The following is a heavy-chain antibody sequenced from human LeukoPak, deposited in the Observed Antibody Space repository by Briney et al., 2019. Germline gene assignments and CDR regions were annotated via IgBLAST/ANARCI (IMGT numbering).Heavy chain of an antibody. CDR3: ARKYYDILTGYTAMDV. CDR1: GGSISSYY. V-gene: IGHV4-59*01. D-gene: IGHD3-9*01. CDR2: IYYSGST. J-gene: IGHJ6*02. Sequence: SETLSLTCTVSGGSISSYYWSWIRQPPGKGLEWIGYIYYSGSTNYNPSLKSRVTISVDTSKNQFSLKMRSVTAADTAVYYCARKYYDILTGYTAMDVWGQGTTVTVSS.